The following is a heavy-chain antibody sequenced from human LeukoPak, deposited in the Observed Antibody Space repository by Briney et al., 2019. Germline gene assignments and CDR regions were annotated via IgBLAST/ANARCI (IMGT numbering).Heavy chain of an antibody. Sequence: GGSLRLSCAASGFTFSSYSMNWVRQAPGKGLEWVSSISNSSSYIYYADSVKGRFTISRDNAKNSLYLQMNSLGAEDTAVYYCARARSKRNIVVVPARYGMDVWGKGTTVTVSS. J-gene: IGHJ6*04. D-gene: IGHD2-2*01. CDR1: GFTFSSYS. CDR3: ARARSKRNIVVVPARYGMDV. V-gene: IGHV3-21*01. CDR2: ISNSSSYI.